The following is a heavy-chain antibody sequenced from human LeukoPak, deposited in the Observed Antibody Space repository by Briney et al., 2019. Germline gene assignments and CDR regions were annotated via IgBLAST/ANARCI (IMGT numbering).Heavy chain of an antibody. V-gene: IGHV4-59*01. CDR1: GDSISSYY. CDR2: IHHSGST. CDR3: ARGQAGGDC. Sequence: SETLSLTCTVSGDSISSYYWSWIRQPPGKGLEWIGYIHHSGSTNYNPSLKSRLTISLDTSKNQFSLKLRSVSPTDTAVYYCARGQAGGDCWGQGTLVTVSP. D-gene: IGHD2-8*02. J-gene: IGHJ4*02.